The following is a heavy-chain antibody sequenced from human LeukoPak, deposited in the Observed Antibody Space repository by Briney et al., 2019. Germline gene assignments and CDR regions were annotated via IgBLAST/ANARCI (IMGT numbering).Heavy chain of an antibody. CDR2: IRSKAYGGTT. CDR3: TRDQDLDFWSGYYYYYMDV. D-gene: IGHD3-3*01. V-gene: IGHV3-49*04. Sequence: GGSLRLSCAASGFTFSSYAMHWVRQAPGKGLEWVGFIRSKAYGGTTEYAASVKGRFTISRDDSKSIAYLQMNSLKTEDTAVYYCTRDQDLDFWSGYYYYYMDVWGKGTTVTVSS. J-gene: IGHJ6*03. CDR1: GFTFSSYA.